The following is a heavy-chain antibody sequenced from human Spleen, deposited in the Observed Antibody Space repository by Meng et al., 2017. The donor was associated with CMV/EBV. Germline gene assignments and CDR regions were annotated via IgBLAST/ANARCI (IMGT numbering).Heavy chain of an antibody. CDR2: MYYSGNT. Sequence: GSLRLSCTVSGGSISSGTYYWGWIRQPPGKGMEWIGSMYYSGNTYYNPSLKSRVIISVDMSKNQFSLKLSSVTAADTAVYYCARDRSSSIYYYYGMDVWGQGTTVTVSS. V-gene: IGHV4-39*07. J-gene: IGHJ6*02. D-gene: IGHD6-13*01. CDR1: GGSISSGTYY. CDR3: ARDRSSSIYYYYGMDV.